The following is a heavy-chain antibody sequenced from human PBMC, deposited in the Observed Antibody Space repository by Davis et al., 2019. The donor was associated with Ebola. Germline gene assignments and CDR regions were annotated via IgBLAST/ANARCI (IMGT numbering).Heavy chain of an antibody. V-gene: IGHV3-30-3*01. D-gene: IGHD3-3*01. CDR1: GFTFSSYA. Sequence: GGSLRLSCAASGFTFSSYAMHWVRQAPGKGLEWVAVISYDGSNKYYADSVKGRFTISRDNSKNTLYLQMNSLRAEDTAVYYCARVWNYDFWSGYYLWGQGTLVTVSS. CDR2: ISYDGSNK. CDR3: ARVWNYDFWSGYYL. J-gene: IGHJ4*02.